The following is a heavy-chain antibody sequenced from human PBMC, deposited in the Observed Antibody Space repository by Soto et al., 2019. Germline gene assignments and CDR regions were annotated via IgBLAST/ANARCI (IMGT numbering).Heavy chain of an antibody. J-gene: IGHJ4*02. V-gene: IGHV1-8*01. D-gene: IGHD5-12*01. CDR3: ATSVVSTITAFDY. Sequence: QVQLVQSGAEVKKPGASVKVSCKASGYTFTNYDINWVRQATGQGLEWMGWMNPTSGITGYAQKFQGRVTMTRNTSITTAYLALSSLRSDDTALYYCATSVVSTITAFDYWGQGTRVTVSS. CDR2: MNPTSGIT. CDR1: GYTFTNYD.